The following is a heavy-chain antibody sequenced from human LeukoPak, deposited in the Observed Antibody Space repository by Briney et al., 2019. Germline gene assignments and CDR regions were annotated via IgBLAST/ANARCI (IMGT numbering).Heavy chain of an antibody. CDR1: GYTFTGYY. J-gene: IGHJ6*03. CDR2: INPNSVGT. D-gene: IGHD3-3*01. V-gene: IGHV1-2*02. CDR3: ARQYYDFWSGYFPDYYYYYYMDV. Sequence: GASVKVSCKASGYTFTGYYMHWVRQAPGQGLEWMGWINPNSVGTNYAQKFQGRVTMTRDTSISTAYMELSRLRSDDTAVYYCARQYYDFWSGYFPDYYYYYYMDVWGKGTTVTVSS.